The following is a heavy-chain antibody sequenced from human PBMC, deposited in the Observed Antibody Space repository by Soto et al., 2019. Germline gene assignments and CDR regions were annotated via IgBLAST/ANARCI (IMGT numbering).Heavy chain of an antibody. CDR3: TTTIVVVVAATPGGGAFDI. CDR2: IKSKTDGGTT. V-gene: IGHV3-15*01. J-gene: IGHJ3*02. Sequence: PGGSLRLSCAASGFTFSNAWMSWVRQAPGKGLEWVGRIKSKTDGGTTDYAAPVKGRFTISRDDSKNTLYLQMNSLKTEDTAVYYCTTTIVVVVAATPGGGAFDIWGQGTMVTVSS. CDR1: GFTFSNAW. D-gene: IGHD2-15*01.